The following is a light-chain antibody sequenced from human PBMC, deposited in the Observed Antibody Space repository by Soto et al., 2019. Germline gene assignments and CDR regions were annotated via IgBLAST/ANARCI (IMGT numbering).Light chain of an antibody. Sequence: DIHMTQSPSSLSASVGNIFTITCRASQSVRSHLNWFQQKPGQAPDLLIYGASTLQFGVPSRFSGSGSGTDFILTISNLKPEDFEIYYCQQSFRTPRTFGQGTKVDIK. CDR3: QQSFRTPRT. V-gene: IGKV1-39*01. J-gene: IGKJ1*01. CDR2: GAS. CDR1: QSVRSH.